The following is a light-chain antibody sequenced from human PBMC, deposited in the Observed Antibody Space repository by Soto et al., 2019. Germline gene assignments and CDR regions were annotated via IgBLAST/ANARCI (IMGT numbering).Light chain of an antibody. CDR1: QSVTSSY. Sequence: EIVLTQSPGTLSLSPGERATLSCRASQSVTSSYLAWYQQKPGQDPRLLIYGASSRATGIPDRFSGSGSGTDFTLTISRLEPEDFAVYYCHQYGSSPAFGGGPKVEIK. CDR3: HQYGSSPA. J-gene: IGKJ4*01. V-gene: IGKV3-20*01. CDR2: GAS.